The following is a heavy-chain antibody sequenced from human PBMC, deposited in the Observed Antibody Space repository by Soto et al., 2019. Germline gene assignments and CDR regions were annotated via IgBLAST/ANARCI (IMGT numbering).Heavy chain of an antibody. J-gene: IGHJ3*02. CDR3: AREFDYDYIWGSQTIDAFDI. D-gene: IGHD3-16*01. Sequence: GGSLRLSCAASGFTFSSYSMNWVRQAPGKGLEWVSSISSSSSYIYYADSVKGRFTISRDNAKNSLYLQMNSLRAEDTAVYYCAREFDYDYIWGSQTIDAFDIWGQGTMVTVSS. CDR2: ISSSSSYI. V-gene: IGHV3-21*01. CDR1: GFTFSSYS.